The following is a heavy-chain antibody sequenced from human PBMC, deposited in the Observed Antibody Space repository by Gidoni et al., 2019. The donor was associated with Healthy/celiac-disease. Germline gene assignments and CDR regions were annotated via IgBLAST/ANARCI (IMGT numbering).Heavy chain of an antibody. Sequence: EVQLVESGGGLVQPGGSLRLSCAASGFTFSSYWMSWVRQAPGKGLEWVANIKQDGSEKYYVDSVKGRFTISRDNAKNSLYLQMNSLRAEDTAVYYCAREEGGYYYGSFDYWGQGTLVTVSS. CDR2: IKQDGSEK. D-gene: IGHD3-22*01. V-gene: IGHV3-7*03. CDR3: AREEGGYYYGSFDY. CDR1: GFTFSSYW. J-gene: IGHJ4*02.